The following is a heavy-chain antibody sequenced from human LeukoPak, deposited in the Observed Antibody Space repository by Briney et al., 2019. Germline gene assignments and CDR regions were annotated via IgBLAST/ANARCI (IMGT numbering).Heavy chain of an antibody. CDR2: ISYDGSHQ. J-gene: IGHJ4*02. Sequence: GGSLRLSCAASGFTFSHYAMHWVRQAPCKGLEWVAVISYDGSHQYSADSVKGRLSISRDNSRHTLYLQMNSLRPEDMAVYYCASARNGTLKYWGQGTLVIVSS. V-gene: IGHV3-30*01. CDR3: ASARNGTLKY. CDR1: GFTFSHYA. D-gene: IGHD1-26*01.